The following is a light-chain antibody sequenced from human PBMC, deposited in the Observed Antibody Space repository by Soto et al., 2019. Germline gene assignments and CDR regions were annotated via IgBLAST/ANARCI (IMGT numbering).Light chain of an antibody. CDR1: QSISNSY. J-gene: IGKJ4*01. Sequence: EIVLTQSPGTLSLSPGERATLSCRASQSISNSYLAWYQQKPGQAPRLLIYGASSRATGIPDRFSGSGSGTDFTLTISRLEPEDFAVYYCQQYGSSPQVTFGGGTKVEIK. CDR2: GAS. CDR3: QQYGSSPQVT. V-gene: IGKV3-20*01.